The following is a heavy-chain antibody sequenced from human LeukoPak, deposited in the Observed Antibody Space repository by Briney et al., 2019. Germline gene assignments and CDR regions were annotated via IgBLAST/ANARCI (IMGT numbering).Heavy chain of an antibody. J-gene: IGHJ4*02. CDR1: GGSISSSSYY. V-gene: IGHV4-39*07. CDR2: IYYSGST. Sequence: SETLSLTCTVSGGSISSSSYYWGWIRQPPGKGLEWIGSIYYSGSTYYNPSLKSRVTISVDTSKNQFSLKLSSVTAADTAVYYCASFGGNYGYYFDYWGQGTLVTVSS. CDR3: ASFGGNYGYYFDY. D-gene: IGHD4/OR15-4a*01.